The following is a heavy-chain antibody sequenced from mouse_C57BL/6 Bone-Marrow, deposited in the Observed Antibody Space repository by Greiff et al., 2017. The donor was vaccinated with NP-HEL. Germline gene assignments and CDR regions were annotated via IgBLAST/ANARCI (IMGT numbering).Heavy chain of an antibody. CDR2: ISSGSSTI. D-gene: IGHD1-1*01. J-gene: IGHJ1*03. Sequence: EVQLVESGGGLVKPGGSLKLSCAASGFTFSDYGMHWVRQAPEKGLEWVAYISSGSSTIYYADTVKGRFTISRDNAKNTLFLQMTSLRSEDTAMYYCARVFYYYGSSYHWYFDVWGTGTTVTVSS. CDR3: ARVFYYYGSSYHWYFDV. CDR1: GFTFSDYG. V-gene: IGHV5-17*01.